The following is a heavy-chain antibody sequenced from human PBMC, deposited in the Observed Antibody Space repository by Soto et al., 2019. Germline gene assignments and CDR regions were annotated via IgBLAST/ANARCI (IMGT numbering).Heavy chain of an antibody. CDR3: TRGRWQDAFDI. V-gene: IGHV4-59*01. J-gene: IGHJ3*02. CDR1: GGSISSYY. Sequence: SETLSLTCTVSGGSISSYYWSWIRQPPGKGLEWVGYIYFSGSTNYNPSLKSRVTISVDMSNNQFSLRLLSVAAADTAMYYCTRGRWQDAFDIWGQGTMVIVSS. CDR2: IYFSGST. D-gene: IGHD6-13*01.